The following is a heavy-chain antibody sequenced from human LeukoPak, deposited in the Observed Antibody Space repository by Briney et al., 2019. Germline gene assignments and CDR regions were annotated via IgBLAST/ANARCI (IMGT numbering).Heavy chain of an antibody. CDR2: ISYDGSNK. CDR3: AKDSYQYASATN. V-gene: IGHV3-30*18. J-gene: IGHJ4*02. CDR1: GFTFSSAA. Sequence: GGSLRLSCAASGFTFSSAAMHWVRQAPGKGLEWVALISYDGSNKYYADSVKGRFTVSRDNSKNTLYLQMHSLTPEDTAMYYCAKDSYQYASATNWGQGTLVTVSS. D-gene: IGHD2-2*01.